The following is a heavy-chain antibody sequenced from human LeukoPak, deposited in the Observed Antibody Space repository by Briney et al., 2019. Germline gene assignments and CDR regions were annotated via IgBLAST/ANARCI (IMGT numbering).Heavy chain of an antibody. V-gene: IGHV1-3*01. CDR2: INAGNGNT. Sequence: ALVKVSCKASGYTFTSYAMHWVRQAPGQRLEWMGWINAGNGNTKYSQKFQGRVTITRDTSASTAYMELSSLRSEDAAVYYCATSCSSTSCDPWFDPWGQGTLVTVSS. D-gene: IGHD2-2*01. CDR1: GYTFTSYA. J-gene: IGHJ5*02. CDR3: ATSCSSTSCDPWFDP.